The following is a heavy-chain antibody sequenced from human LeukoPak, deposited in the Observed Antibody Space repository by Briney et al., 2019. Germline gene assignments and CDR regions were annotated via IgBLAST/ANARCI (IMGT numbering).Heavy chain of an antibody. CDR3: ARVEAGGGLGGISYGMDV. Sequence: PSETLSLTCTVPGGSISSYYWSWIRQPPGKGLEWNGYIYYSGSTNSNPSLKSRVTISVDRSKNQFSLKLSSVTAADTAVYYCARVEAGGGLGGISYGMDVWGQGTTVTVSS. J-gene: IGHJ6*02. V-gene: IGHV4-59*12. CDR1: GGSISSYY. CDR2: IYYSGST. D-gene: IGHD3-3*02.